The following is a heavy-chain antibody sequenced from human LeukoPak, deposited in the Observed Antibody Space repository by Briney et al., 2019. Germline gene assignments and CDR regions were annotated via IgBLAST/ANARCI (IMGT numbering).Heavy chain of an antibody. CDR2: IYSGGNT. V-gene: IGHV3-53*01. Sequence: GGSLRLSCAASGFTFSSYAMSWVRQAPGKGLEWVSVIYSGGNTYHADSVKGRFTISRDSSKNTLYLQMNSLRAEDTAVYYCARRPSSSWYIDYWGQGTLVTVSS. J-gene: IGHJ4*02. D-gene: IGHD6-13*01. CDR1: GFTFSSYA. CDR3: ARRPSSSWYIDY.